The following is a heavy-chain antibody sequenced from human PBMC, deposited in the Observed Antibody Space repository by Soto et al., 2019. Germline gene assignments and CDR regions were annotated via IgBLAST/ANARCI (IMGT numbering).Heavy chain of an antibody. V-gene: IGHV3-23*01. J-gene: IGHJ6*03. CDR1: GFTFSSYA. CDR3: AKFEGGYCSNTSCPRRVQNYFYYSYIDV. D-gene: IGHD2-2*01. CDR2: ISRSGGST. Sequence: GGSLRLSCAASGFTFSSYAMSWVRQAPGKGLEWVSTISRSGGSTYYADSVKGRFAISRDNSKNTLYLQVSSLRAEDTAVYYCAKFEGGYCSNTSCPRRVQNYFYYSYIDVWGRGTTVTVS.